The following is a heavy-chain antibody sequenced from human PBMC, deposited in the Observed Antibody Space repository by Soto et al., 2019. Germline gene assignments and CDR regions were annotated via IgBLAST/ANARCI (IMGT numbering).Heavy chain of an antibody. J-gene: IGHJ6*02. CDR1: GFTFSSYA. CDR2: ISYDGSNK. CDR3: ARDGIIVGATSYYYYGMDV. V-gene: IGHV3-30-3*01. Sequence: SLILSCAASGFTFSSYAMHWVRQAPGKGLEWVAVISYDGSNKYYEDSVKGRFTISSDNSKNTLYLQMNSLRAEDTAVYYCARDGIIVGATSYYYYGMDVWGQGTTVTVSS. D-gene: IGHD1-26*01.